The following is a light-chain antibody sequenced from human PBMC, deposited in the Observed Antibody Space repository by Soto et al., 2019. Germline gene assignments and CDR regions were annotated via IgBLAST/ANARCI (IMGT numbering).Light chain of an antibody. CDR2: GNS. CDR1: SSNIGAGYD. CDR3: QSYDSSLSGYV. Sequence: QSALTQPPSVSGAPGQRVTISCTGSSSNIGAGYDVHWYQQLPGTAPKLLIYGNSNRPSGVPDRFSGSKSGPSASLAITGLQAEDEADYYCQSYDSSLSGYVFGTGTKLTVL. J-gene: IGLJ1*01. V-gene: IGLV1-40*01.